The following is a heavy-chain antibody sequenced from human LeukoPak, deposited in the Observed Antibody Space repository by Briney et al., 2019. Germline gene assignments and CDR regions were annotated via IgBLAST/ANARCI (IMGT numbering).Heavy chain of an antibody. CDR2: IYYSGST. CDR3: ARVGGYSGYDTFDY. J-gene: IGHJ4*02. CDR1: GGSISSYY. D-gene: IGHD5-12*01. Sequence: PSETLSLTCTVSGGSISSYYWSWIRQPPGKGLEWIGYIYYSGSTNYNPSLKGRVTISVDTSKNQFSLKLSSVTAADTAVYYCARVGGYSGYDTFDYWGQGTLVTVSS. V-gene: IGHV4-59*12.